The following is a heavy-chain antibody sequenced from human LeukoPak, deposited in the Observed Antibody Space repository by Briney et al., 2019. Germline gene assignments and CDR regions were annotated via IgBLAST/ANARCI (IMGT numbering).Heavy chain of an antibody. CDR2: INPNSGGT. V-gene: IGHV1-2*02. D-gene: IGHD1-26*01. Sequence: GASVKVSCKASGYTFTSYGISWVRQAPGQGLEWMGWINPNSGGTKYAQKFQGRVTMTRDTSISTAYMELTSLRSDDTAVYYCARGRRIIVGATNAGDFFDYWGQGTLVTVSS. J-gene: IGHJ4*02. CDR1: GYTFTSYG. CDR3: ARGRRIIVGATNAGDFFDY.